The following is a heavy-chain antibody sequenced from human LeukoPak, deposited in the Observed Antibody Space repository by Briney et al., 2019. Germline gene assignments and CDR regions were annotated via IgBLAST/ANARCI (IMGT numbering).Heavy chain of an antibody. Sequence: GRSLRLSCAASGFTFDDYAMHWVRQAPGKGLEWVSGISWNSGSIGYADSVKGRFTISRDNSKNTLYLQMNSLRAEDTAVYYCARDPANDYVWGSYRQPYYFDYWGQGTLVTVSS. D-gene: IGHD3-16*02. CDR3: ARDPANDYVWGSYRQPYYFDY. CDR2: ISWNSGSI. CDR1: GFTFDDYA. J-gene: IGHJ4*02. V-gene: IGHV3-9*01.